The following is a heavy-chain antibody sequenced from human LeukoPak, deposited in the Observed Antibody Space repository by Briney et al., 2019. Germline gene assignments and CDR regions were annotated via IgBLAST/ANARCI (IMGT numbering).Heavy chain of an antibody. D-gene: IGHD3-22*01. CDR2: IYYSGNT. J-gene: IGHJ4*02. Sequence: PSESLSLTRTVSGGSISSSTHYWGWLRQPPGKGLEWIGIIYYSGNTYYNPSLKSRVIISVDTSKNQFSLKLNSVTAADTAVYYCARHCINFYDSSGYNYFGYWGQGTLVTVSS. V-gene: IGHV4-39*01. CDR3: ARHCINFYDSSGYNYFGY. CDR1: GGSISSSTHY.